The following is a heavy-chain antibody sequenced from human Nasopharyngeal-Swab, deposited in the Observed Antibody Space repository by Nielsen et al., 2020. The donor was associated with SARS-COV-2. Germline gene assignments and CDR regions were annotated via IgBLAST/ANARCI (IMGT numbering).Heavy chain of an antibody. CDR2: IWYDGSNK. D-gene: IGHD2-21*02. CDR3: ARRGDASFDY. J-gene: IGHJ4*02. V-gene: IGHV3-33*08. CDR1: GFTFSSYW. Sequence: GESLKISCAASGFTFSSYWMSWVRQAPGKGLEWVAVIWYDGSNKYYADSVKGRFTISRDNSKNTLYLQMNSLRAEDTAVYYCARRGDASFDYWGQGTLVTVSS.